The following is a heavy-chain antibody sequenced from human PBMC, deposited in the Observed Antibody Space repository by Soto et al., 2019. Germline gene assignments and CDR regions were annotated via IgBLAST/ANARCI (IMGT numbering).Heavy chain of an antibody. V-gene: IGHV3-23*01. CDR3: AKHVLRYFDWSYFDY. CDR2: ISGSGGST. D-gene: IGHD3-9*01. Sequence: GGSLRLSCAASGFTFSSYAMSWVRQAPGKGLEWVSAISGSGGSTYYADSVKGRFTISRDNSKNTLYLQMNSLRAEDTAVYYCAKHVLRYFDWSYFDYWGQGTLVTVSS. CDR1: GFTFSSYA. J-gene: IGHJ4*02.